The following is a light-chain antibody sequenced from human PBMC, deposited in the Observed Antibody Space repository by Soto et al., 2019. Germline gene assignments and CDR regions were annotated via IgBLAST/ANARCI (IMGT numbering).Light chain of an antibody. J-gene: IGKJ1*01. CDR3: QQYGDSPQT. Sequence: EIVLTQSPGTLSLSPGERATLSCRASQSVGSSLSWYQQKPGQAPRLLFYGASNRATAIPDRFSGSGVGTDFTLTITRLEPEDFAVYYCQQYGDSPQTFGPGPKVEI. CDR2: GAS. CDR1: QSVGSS. V-gene: IGKV3-20*01.